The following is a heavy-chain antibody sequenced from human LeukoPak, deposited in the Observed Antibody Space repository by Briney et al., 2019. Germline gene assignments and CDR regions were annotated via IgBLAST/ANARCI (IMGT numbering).Heavy chain of an antibody. CDR2: INPSGGST. CDR3: ARAMDPPIGTGGNFDY. Sequence: ASVKVSCKASGYTFTSYYMHWVRQAPGQGLEWMGIINPSGGSTSYAQKFQGRVTMTRDTSTSTVYMELSSLRSEDTAVYYCARAMDPPIGTGGNFDYWDQGTLVTVSS. D-gene: IGHD3-16*01. CDR1: GYTFTSYY. J-gene: IGHJ4*02. V-gene: IGHV1-46*01.